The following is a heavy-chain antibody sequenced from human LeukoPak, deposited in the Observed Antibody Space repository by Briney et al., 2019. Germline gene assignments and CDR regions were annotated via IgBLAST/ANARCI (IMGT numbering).Heavy chain of an antibody. CDR3: ATAGDSSGWYFDY. J-gene: IGHJ4*02. V-gene: IGHV1-24*01. D-gene: IGHD6-19*01. Sequence: GASVKVSCKVSGYTLTELSMHWVRLAPGKGLEWMGGFDPEDGETIYAQKFQGRVTMTEDTSTDTAYMELSSLRSEDTAVYYCATAGDSSGWYFDYWGQGTLVTVSS. CDR2: FDPEDGET. CDR1: GYTLTELS.